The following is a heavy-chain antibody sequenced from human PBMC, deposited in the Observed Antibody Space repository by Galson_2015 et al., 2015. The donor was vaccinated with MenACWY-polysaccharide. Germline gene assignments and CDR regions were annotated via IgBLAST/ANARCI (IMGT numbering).Heavy chain of an antibody. J-gene: IGHJ6*02. CDR2: ISSSGSTI. CDR1: GFTFSDFY. Sequence: SLRLSCAASGFTFSDFYMSWVRQSPGRGLEWVSYISSSGSTIYYADSVKGRSTISRDNAKNSLYLQMNSLRAEDTAVYYCAREYSSSLGYYYYGMDVWGQGTTVTVSS. CDR3: AREYSSSLGYYYYGMDV. V-gene: IGHV3-11*04. D-gene: IGHD6-13*01.